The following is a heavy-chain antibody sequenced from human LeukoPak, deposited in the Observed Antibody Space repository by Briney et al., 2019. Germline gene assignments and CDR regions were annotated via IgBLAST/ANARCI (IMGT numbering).Heavy chain of an antibody. CDR3: AKDPQHPLDY. V-gene: IGHV3-53*01. CDR2: IYSGGST. Sequence: PGGSLRLSCAASGFTVSSNYMSWVRQAPGKGLEWVSVIYSGGSTYYADSVKGRFTISRDNSKNTLYLQMDNLKVEDTAIYSCAKDPQHPLDYWGRGTLVTVSS. J-gene: IGHJ4*02. D-gene: IGHD2-2*01. CDR1: GFTVSSNY.